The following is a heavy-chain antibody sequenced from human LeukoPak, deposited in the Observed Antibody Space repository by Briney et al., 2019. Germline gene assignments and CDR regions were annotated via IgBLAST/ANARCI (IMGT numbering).Heavy chain of an antibody. J-gene: IGHJ6*04. V-gene: IGHV3-7*01. CDR1: GFTFSDYN. CDR2: IKRDGGEK. Sequence: GGSLRLSCAASGFTFSDYNMRWIRQAPGKGLEWVANIKRDGGEKYYVDSVKGRFTISRDNAKNSLYLQMNSLRAEDTAVYYCAELGITMIGGVWGKGTTVTISS. CDR3: AELGITMIGGV. D-gene: IGHD3-10*02.